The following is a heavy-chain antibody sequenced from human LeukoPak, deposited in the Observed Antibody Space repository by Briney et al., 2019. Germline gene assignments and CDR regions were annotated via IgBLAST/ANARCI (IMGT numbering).Heavy chain of an antibody. CDR3: ARDRGMRRYFDY. CDR1: GGSISSGSYY. J-gene: IGHJ4*02. CDR2: IYTSGST. V-gene: IGHV4-61*02. Sequence: SQTLSLTCTVSGGSISSGSYYWRWLRQPAGKGLEWIGRIYTSGSTNENPSHKSRVTISVHPSKNQFSLKLSSVTAADTAVYYCARDRGMRRYFDYWGQGTLVTVSS. D-gene: IGHD3-10*01.